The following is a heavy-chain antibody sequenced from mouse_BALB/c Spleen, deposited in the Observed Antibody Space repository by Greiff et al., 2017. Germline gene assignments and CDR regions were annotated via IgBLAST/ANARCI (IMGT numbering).Heavy chain of an antibody. Sequence: EVQLQQSGAELVRSGASVKLSCTASGFNIKDYYMHWVKQRPEQGLEWIGWIDPENGDTEYAPKFQGKATMTADTSSNTAYLQLSSLTSEDTAVYYCNAYYGSSLYFDVWGAGTTVTVSS. D-gene: IGHD1-1*01. CDR1: GFNIKDYY. CDR2: IDPENGDT. CDR3: NAYYGSSLYFDV. V-gene: IGHV14-4*02. J-gene: IGHJ1*01.